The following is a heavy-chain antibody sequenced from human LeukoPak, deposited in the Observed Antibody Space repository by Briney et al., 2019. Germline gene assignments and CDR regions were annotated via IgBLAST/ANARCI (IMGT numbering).Heavy chain of an antibody. CDR2: INTNTGNP. J-gene: IGHJ4*02. CDR3: ARTNDYGDETYYFDY. D-gene: IGHD4-17*01. CDR1: GYTFTSYA. Sequence: GASVRVSCKASGYTFTSYAMNWVPHAPGQGLEWMGWINTNTGNPTYAQGFTGRFVFSLDTSVSTAYLQIRSLKAEDTAVYYCARTNDYGDETYYFDYWGQGTLVTVSS. V-gene: IGHV7-4-1*02.